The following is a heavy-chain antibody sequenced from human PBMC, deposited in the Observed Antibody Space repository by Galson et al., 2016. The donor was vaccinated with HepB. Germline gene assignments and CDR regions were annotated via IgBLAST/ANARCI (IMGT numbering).Heavy chain of an antibody. D-gene: IGHD6-13*01. J-gene: IGHJ4*02. V-gene: IGHV3-30*19. Sequence: SLRLSCAASGFTVSGYGMHWVRQAPGKGLEWVAFISFNGNNKYCADSVKGRFTVPRDNSKNRLYLQMDSLIPEDTAVYYCARESGIVTVGTEYYFGHWGQGTLVTVSS. CDR1: GFTVSGYG. CDR2: ISFNGNNK. CDR3: ARESGIVTVGTEYYFGH.